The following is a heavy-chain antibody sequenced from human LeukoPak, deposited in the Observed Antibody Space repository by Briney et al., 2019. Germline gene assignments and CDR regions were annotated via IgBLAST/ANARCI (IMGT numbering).Heavy chain of an antibody. CDR1: GFIFSNYA. J-gene: IGHJ6*02. V-gene: IGHV3-64D*09. CDR2: ISSNGGST. Sequence: GGSLRLSCSASGFIFSNYAMHWVRQAPGKGLQYVSAISSNGGSTYYADSVKGRFTISRDNSKNTLYLQMSSLRAEDTAVYYCVRSSRVVVRMANYHYYGMDVWGQGTTVTVSS. D-gene: IGHD2-2*01. CDR3: VRSSRVVVRMANYHYYGMDV.